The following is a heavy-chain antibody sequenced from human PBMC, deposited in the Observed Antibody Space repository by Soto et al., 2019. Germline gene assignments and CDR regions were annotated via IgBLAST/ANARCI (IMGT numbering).Heavy chain of an antibody. CDR1: GGSIRCSY. Sequence: PSETLSLTCSVSGGSIRCSYWGWIRQSPGKGLEWLGYVYYTRSTNYSPSLRSRVSTSVDTAKNEFSLRLSSVTAADTAVYFCARTVAVPGAHIEYWGRGTQVTVSS. J-gene: IGHJ4*02. CDR2: VYYTRST. D-gene: IGHD2-2*01. CDR3: ARTVAVPGAHIEY. V-gene: IGHV4-59*01.